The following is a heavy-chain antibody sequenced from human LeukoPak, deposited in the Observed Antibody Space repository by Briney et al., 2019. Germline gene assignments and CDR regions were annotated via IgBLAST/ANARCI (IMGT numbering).Heavy chain of an antibody. CDR1: GFTVSSYG. J-gene: IGHJ5*02. CDR2: IRYDGSNK. D-gene: IGHD6-19*01. Sequence: GGSLRLSCAASGFTVSSYGMHWVRQAPGKGLEWVAFIRYDGSNKYYADSVKGRFTISRDNSRNTLYLQMNSLRAEDTAVYYCAKDGTSVAVVAGNWFDPWGQGTLVTVSS. CDR3: AKDGTSVAVVAGNWFDP. V-gene: IGHV3-30*02.